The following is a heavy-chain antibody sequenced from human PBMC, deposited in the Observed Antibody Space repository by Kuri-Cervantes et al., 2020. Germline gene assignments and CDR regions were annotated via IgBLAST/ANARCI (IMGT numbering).Heavy chain of an antibody. CDR2: IKGSGGST. V-gene: IGHV3-23*01. D-gene: IGHD5-18*01. Sequence: GESLKISCAASGFTFSSYAMSWVRQAPGKGLEWVSLIKGSGGSTYYADSVRGRFTISRDNSKNTLYLQMNSLRAEDTTVYYCAISGYSYGDYYYMDVWGKGTTVTVSS. J-gene: IGHJ6*03. CDR3: AISGYSYGDYYYMDV. CDR1: GFTFSSYA.